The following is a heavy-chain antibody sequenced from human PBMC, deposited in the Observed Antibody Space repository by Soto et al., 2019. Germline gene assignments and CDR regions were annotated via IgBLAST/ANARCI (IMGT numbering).Heavy chain of an antibody. V-gene: IGHV3-30-3*01. Sequence: QVHLVESGGGVVQPGSSLRLSCAASEFTFRIFAMHWLRQSPGKWLEWVAVISYDGSRKADSVKGRFTVSRDNSWNTLYMQMNSLRAEDTAIYYCARGDREDIEEVVGVRPGEYSVDVWGQGTTVTVSS. D-gene: IGHD1-26*01. J-gene: IGHJ6*02. CDR1: EFTFRIFA. CDR2: ISYDGSRK. CDR3: ARGDREDIEEVVGVRPGEYSVDV.